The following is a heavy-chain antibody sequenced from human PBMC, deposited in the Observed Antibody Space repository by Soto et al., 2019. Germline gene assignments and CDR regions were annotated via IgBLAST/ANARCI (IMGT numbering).Heavy chain of an antibody. D-gene: IGHD3-16*01. CDR3: AKEGGNGVDY. J-gene: IGHJ4*02. V-gene: IGHV4-31*03. CDR2: IYYDGST. Sequence: QVQPQESGPGLVKPSQTLSLTCTVSGGSISSVNYYWSWSRQHPGKGLEWIGYIYYDGSTYYNPSLKSRVNISVDTSKQPSSLRLSSVTATETAVYYCAKEGGNGVDYWGQGTLVTVSS. CDR1: GGSISSVNYY.